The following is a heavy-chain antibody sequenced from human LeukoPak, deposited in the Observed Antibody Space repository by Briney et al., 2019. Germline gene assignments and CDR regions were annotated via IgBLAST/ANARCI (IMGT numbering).Heavy chain of an antibody. J-gene: IGHJ4*02. Sequence: GGSLRLSCAASGFTFSSYAMSWVRQAPGKGLEWVSAISGSGGSTYYADSVKGRFTISRDNAKASLYLQMNSLRAEDTAVYYCARALTYNYFDYWGQGTLVTVSS. CDR1: GFTFSSYA. CDR3: ARALTYNYFDY. V-gene: IGHV3-23*01. D-gene: IGHD5-24*01. CDR2: ISGSGGST.